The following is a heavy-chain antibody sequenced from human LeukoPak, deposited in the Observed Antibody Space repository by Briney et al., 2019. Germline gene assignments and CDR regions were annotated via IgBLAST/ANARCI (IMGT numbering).Heavy chain of an antibody. D-gene: IGHD6-13*01. CDR2: VNGDGGSR. CDR3: ASASSHRTAAGGDY. Sequence: GGSLRLSCAASGFTFSTYWMHWVRQAPGKGLVWVSRVNGDGGSRNYADSVKGRFTISRDNAKNTLYLQMSSLRVEDTAVYYCASASSHRTAAGGDYWGQGTLVTVST. V-gene: IGHV3-74*01. CDR1: GFTFSTYW. J-gene: IGHJ4*02.